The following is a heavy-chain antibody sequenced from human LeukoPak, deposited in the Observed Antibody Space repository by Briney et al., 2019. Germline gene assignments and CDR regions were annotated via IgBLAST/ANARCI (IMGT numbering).Heavy chain of an antibody. V-gene: IGHV1-8*01. J-gene: IGHJ5*02. Sequence: ASVKVSCKAFGYTFTSYDINWVRQATGQGLEWMGWMNPNSGNTGYAQKFQGRVTMTRNTSISTAYMELSSLRSEDTAVYYCARAGRIATNWFDPWGQGTLVTVSS. CDR1: GYTFTSYD. CDR3: ARAGRIATNWFDP. D-gene: IGHD6-13*01. CDR2: MNPNSGNT.